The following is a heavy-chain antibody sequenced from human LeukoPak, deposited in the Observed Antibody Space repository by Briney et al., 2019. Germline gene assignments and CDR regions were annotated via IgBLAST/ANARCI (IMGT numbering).Heavy chain of an antibody. CDR2: IYYSGST. CDR1: GGSLSSYY. V-gene: IGHV4-59*01. CDR3: ARDVPMGYYDSSGHRGYYYGMDV. J-gene: IGHJ6*02. D-gene: IGHD3-22*01. Sequence: SETLSLTCTVSGGSLSSYYWRWIRQPPGKGLEGIGYIYYSGSTNYNPSLTRRGPISVDTSKNQFSLKLISVTAADTAVYYCARDVPMGYYDSSGHRGYYYGMDVWGQGTTVTVSS.